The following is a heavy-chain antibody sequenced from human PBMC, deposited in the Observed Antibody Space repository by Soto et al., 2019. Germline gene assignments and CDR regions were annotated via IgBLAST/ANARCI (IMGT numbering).Heavy chain of an antibody. V-gene: IGHV4-34*01. J-gene: IGHJ4*02. CDR2: INHSGST. CDR3: ARGGYYGSGSYYNYYYFDY. D-gene: IGHD3-10*01. Sequence: KTSETLSLTCAVYGGSFSGYYWSWIRQPPGKGLEWIGEINHSGSTNYNPSLKSRVTISVDTSKNQFSLKLSSVTAADTAVYYCARGGYYGSGSYYNYYYFDYWGQGTLVTVSS. CDR1: GGSFSGYY.